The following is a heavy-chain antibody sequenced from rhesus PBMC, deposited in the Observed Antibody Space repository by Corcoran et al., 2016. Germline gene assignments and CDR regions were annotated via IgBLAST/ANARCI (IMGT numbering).Heavy chain of an antibody. CDR1: GYRFTSSW. V-gene: IGHV5S1*01. CDR3: AKDRTSLTNRFDV. D-gene: IGHD4-11*01. J-gene: IGHJ5-1*01. Sequence: VQLVHSGAEGKGPGASLRFSCKTSGYRFTSSWISWLLQMPGKGLEGMGSIYPGESDNRYNPSFQGQVTNSADKSISNTYPQWSSLKASDTATYYCAKDRTSLTNRFDVWGPGVLVTVSS. CDR2: IYPGESDN.